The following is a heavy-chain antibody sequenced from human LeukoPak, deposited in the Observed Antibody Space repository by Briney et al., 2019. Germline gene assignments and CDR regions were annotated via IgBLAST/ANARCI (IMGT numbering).Heavy chain of an antibody. D-gene: IGHD1-26*01. CDR1: GFSFSDYY. CDR3: AKIAGTYSPDY. CDR2: ISSSGTYT. V-gene: IGHV3-11*06. Sequence: GGSLRLSCAASGFSFSDYYMTWIRQAPGKGLEWVSYISSSGTYTNYADSVKGRFTISRVNAKNSLYLQMNSLSAEDTAVYYCAKIAGTYSPDYWGQGTLVTVSS. J-gene: IGHJ4*02.